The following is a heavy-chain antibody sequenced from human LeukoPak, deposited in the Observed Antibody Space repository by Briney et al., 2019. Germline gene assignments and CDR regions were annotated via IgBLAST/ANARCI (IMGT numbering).Heavy chain of an antibody. Sequence: PGRSLRLSCAASGFTFDDYIMHWVRQAPGKGLEWVSGINWSSGGIGYADSVKGRFTISRDNAKNSLYLQMDTLRVEDTALYYCAKDTSRSGYYYGMDAWDQGTTVIVS. CDR3: AKDTSRSGYYYGMDA. J-gene: IGHJ6*02. V-gene: IGHV3-9*01. D-gene: IGHD3-10*01. CDR1: GFTFDDYI. CDR2: INWSSGGI.